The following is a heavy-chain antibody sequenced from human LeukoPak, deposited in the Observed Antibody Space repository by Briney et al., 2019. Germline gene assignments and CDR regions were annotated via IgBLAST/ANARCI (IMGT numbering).Heavy chain of an antibody. V-gene: IGHV3-30*02. CDR2: IRYDGSNK. D-gene: IGHD4-17*01. CDR3: AKDMDYGDGYFDY. Sequence: GGSVRLSCAASGFTFSSYGMHWVRQAPGKGLEWVAFIRYDGSNKYYADSVKGRFTISRDNSKNTLYLQMNSLRAEDTAVYYCAKDMDYGDGYFDYWGQGTLVTVSS. CDR1: GFTFSSYG. J-gene: IGHJ4*02.